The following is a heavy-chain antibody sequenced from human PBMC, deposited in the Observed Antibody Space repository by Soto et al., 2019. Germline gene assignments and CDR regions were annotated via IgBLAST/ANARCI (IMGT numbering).Heavy chain of an antibody. CDR1: GGTFSSYA. J-gene: IGHJ6*02. D-gene: IGHD2-2*02. Sequence: ASVKVSWKASGGTFSSYAISWVRQAPGRGLEWMGGIIPIFGTANYAQKFQGRVTITADESTSTAYMELSSLRSEDTAVYYCARDHGYCSSTSCYMDYYYGMDVWGQGTTVTVSS. CDR3: ARDHGYCSSTSCYMDYYYGMDV. V-gene: IGHV1-69*13. CDR2: IIPIFGTA.